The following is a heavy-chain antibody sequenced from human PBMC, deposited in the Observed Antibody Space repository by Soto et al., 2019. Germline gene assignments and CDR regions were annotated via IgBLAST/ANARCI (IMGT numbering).Heavy chain of an antibody. V-gene: IGHV4-59*01. CDR1: GGSISSYY. J-gene: IGHJ3*02. CDR3: ARDRGCSGGSCYGVVGAFDI. D-gene: IGHD2-15*01. Sequence: SGTLSLTCTVSGGSISSYYWSWVRQPPGEGLDWIGYIYYSGSTNYNPSLKSRVTISVDTSKNQFSLKLSSVTAADTAVYYCARDRGCSGGSCYGVVGAFDIWGQGTMVTVSS. CDR2: IYYSGST.